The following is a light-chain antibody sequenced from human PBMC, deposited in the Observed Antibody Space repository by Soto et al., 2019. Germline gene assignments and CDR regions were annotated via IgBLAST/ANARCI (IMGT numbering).Light chain of an antibody. J-gene: IGLJ1*01. CDR3: SSYTSSSTPWV. Sequence: HSVLPQPASVSGSPGQSITISCTGTSSDVGGYNYVSWYQQHPGKAPKLMIYDVSNRPSGVSNRFSGSKSGNTASLTISGLQAEDEADYYCSSYTSSSTPWVFGTGTKVTVL. CDR1: SSDVGGYNY. V-gene: IGLV2-14*01. CDR2: DVS.